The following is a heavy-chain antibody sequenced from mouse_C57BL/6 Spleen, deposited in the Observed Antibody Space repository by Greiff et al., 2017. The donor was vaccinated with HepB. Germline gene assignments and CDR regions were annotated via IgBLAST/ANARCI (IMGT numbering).Heavy chain of an antibody. CDR3: ARDDYDHWYFDV. V-gene: IGHV5-4*01. CDR1: GFTFSSYA. D-gene: IGHD2-4*01. CDR2: ISDGGSYT. Sequence: EVMLVESGGGLVKPGGSLKLSCAASGFTFSSYAMSWVRQTPEKRLEWVATISDGGSYTYYPDNVKGRFTISRDNAKNNLYLQMSHLKSEDTAMYYCARDDYDHWYFDVWGTGTTVTVSS. J-gene: IGHJ1*03.